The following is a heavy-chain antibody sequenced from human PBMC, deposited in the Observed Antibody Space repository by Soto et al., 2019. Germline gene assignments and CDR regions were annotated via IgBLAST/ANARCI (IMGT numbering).Heavy chain of an antibody. V-gene: IGHV4-59*01. CDR1: GGSISTYC. CDR2: ISYSGGT. D-gene: IGHD3-10*01. CDR3: ARGTVWFGELLKALGFDP. J-gene: IGHJ5*02. Sequence: PSETLSLTCTVSGGSISTYCWSWIRRSPGKGLEWIGYISYSGGTNYNPSLKSRVTMSVDTSKNQFSLKLSSVTAADTAIYYGARGTVWFGELLKALGFDPWGKGTRVTVSS.